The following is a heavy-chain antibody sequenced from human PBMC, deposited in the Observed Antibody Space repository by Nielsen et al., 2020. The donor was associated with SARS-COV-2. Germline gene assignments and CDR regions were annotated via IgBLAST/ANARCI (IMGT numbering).Heavy chain of an antibody. CDR3: ASMGATNDFDY. Sequence: GGSLRLSCAASGFTFGDYYMSWIRQAPGKGLEWVSYISSSSSYTNYADSVKGRFTISRDNAKNSLYLQMNSLRAEDTAVYYCASMGATNDFDYWGQGTLVTVSS. CDR2: ISSSSSYT. J-gene: IGHJ4*02. V-gene: IGHV3-11*03. CDR1: GFTFGDYY. D-gene: IGHD5-12*01.